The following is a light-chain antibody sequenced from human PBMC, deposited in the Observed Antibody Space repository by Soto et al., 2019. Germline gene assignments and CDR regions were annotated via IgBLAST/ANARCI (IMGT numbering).Light chain of an antibody. CDR2: GVY. Sequence: IVLTQSPATLSLSPGETATLSCKASEPIKTFYFGWYQHKPGQSPRLLINGVYTRATGIPDRFSGSGSGTYFTLTISRLEPEDFGIYYCQFYCSSLITLGQGTRLEIK. CDR3: QFYCSSLIT. V-gene: IGKV3-20*01. CDR1: EPIKTFY. J-gene: IGKJ5*01.